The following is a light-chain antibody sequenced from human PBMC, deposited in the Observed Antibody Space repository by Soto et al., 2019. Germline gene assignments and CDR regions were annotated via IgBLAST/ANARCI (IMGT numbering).Light chain of an antibody. CDR2: DTS. CDR3: QQHSNWPPIT. J-gene: IGKJ5*01. V-gene: IGKV3-11*01. Sequence: EIVLTQSPATLSLSPGERATLSCRASQSIRNDFAWFQQKPGQAPRLLIYDTSNRASGIPARFSGSGSGTDITLTISSLEPEDFAIYYCQQHSNWPPITFGQGTRLEMK. CDR1: QSIRND.